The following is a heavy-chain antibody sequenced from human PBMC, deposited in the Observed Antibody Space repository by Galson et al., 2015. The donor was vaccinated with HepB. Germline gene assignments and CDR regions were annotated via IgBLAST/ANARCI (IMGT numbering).Heavy chain of an antibody. CDR1: GYTFTSYD. CDR3: ARIWYDYIWGSYRYYYYYYMDV. D-gene: IGHD3-16*02. CDR2: MNPNSGNT. J-gene: IGHJ6*03. V-gene: IGHV1-8*01. Sequence: SVKVSCKASGYTFTSYDINWVRQATGQGLEWMGWMNPNSGNTGYAQKFQGRVTMTRNTSISTAYMELSSLRSEDTAVYYCARIWYDYIWGSYRYYYYYYMDVWGKGTTVTVSS.